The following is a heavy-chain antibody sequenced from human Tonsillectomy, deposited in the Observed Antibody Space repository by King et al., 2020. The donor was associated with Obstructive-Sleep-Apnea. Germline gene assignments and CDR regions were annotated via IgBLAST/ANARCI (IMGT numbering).Heavy chain of an antibody. CDR3: ARVFPDYYDSSGYDFDI. Sequence: VQLVESGGGLVQPGGSLRLSCAASGFTVSSNYMSWVRQAPGKGLEWVSVIYSGGSTYYADSVKGRFTISRHNSKNTLYLQMNSLRAEETAVYYCARVFPDYYDSSGYDFDIWGQGTMVTVSS. V-gene: IGHV3-53*04. D-gene: IGHD3-22*01. CDR1: GFTVSSNY. J-gene: IGHJ3*02. CDR2: IYSGGST.